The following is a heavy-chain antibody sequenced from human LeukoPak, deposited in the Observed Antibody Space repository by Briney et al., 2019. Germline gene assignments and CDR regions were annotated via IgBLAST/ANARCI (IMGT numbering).Heavy chain of an antibody. J-gene: IGHJ4*02. V-gene: IGHV3-30*03. Sequence: GRSLRLSCAASGFTFSSYGMHWVRQAPGKGLEWVAVISYDGSNKYYADSVKGRFTISRDNARNSVYLQMSSLRAEDTAVYYCARDPNDYGDPYFDYWGQGTLVTVSS. CDR3: ARDPNDYGDPYFDY. D-gene: IGHD4-17*01. CDR1: GFTFSSYG. CDR2: ISYDGSNK.